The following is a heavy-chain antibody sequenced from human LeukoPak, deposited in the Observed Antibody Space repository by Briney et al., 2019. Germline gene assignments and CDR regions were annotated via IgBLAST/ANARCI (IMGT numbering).Heavy chain of an antibody. Sequence: PGGSLRLSCAASGFTFSSYWMNWVRQAPGKGLEWVSSISSSDTYIYYADSVKGRLTISRDNAKNSLYLQMNSLRAEDTAVYYCARDRYGDYAFDYWGQGTLVTVSS. CDR3: ARDRYGDYAFDY. V-gene: IGHV3-21*01. CDR2: ISSSDTYI. D-gene: IGHD4-17*01. CDR1: GFTFSSYW. J-gene: IGHJ4*02.